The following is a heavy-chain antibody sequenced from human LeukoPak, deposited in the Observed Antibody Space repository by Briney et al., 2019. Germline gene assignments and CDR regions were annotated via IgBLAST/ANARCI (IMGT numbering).Heavy chain of an antibody. V-gene: IGHV4-30-4*08. J-gene: IGHJ3*02. CDR2: VYYSGST. CDR1: GGSISSGDYY. Sequence: SQTLSLTCTVSGGSISSGDYYWSWIRQPPGKGLEWIGYVYYSGSTYYNPSLKSRVTISVDTSKNQFSLKLSSVTAADTAVYYCARDPLGAQVGVAFDIWGQGTMVTVSS. D-gene: IGHD2-15*01. CDR3: ARDPLGAQVGVAFDI.